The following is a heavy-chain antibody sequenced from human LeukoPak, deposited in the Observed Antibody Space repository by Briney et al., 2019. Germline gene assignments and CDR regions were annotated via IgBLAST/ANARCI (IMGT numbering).Heavy chain of an antibody. CDR3: ARGRGYSYGRFDY. Sequence: KTSETLSLTCTVSGGSISSYYWSWIRQPPGKGLEWIGYIYYSGSTNYNPSLKSRVTISVDTSKNQFSLKLSSVTAADTAVYYCARGRGYSYGRFDYWGQGTLVTVSS. V-gene: IGHV4-59*12. D-gene: IGHD5-18*01. J-gene: IGHJ4*02. CDR1: GGSISSYY. CDR2: IYYSGST.